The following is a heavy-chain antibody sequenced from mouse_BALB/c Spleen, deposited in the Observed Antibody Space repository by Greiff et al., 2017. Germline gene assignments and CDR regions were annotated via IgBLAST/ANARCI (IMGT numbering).Heavy chain of an antibody. V-gene: IGHV14-3*02. CDR1: GFNIKDTY. CDR3: ARSDYGSSEGFAY. D-gene: IGHD1-1*01. Sequence: VQLKQSGAELVKPGASVKLSCTASGFNIKDTYMHWVKQRPEQGLEWIGRIDPANGNTKYDPKFQGKATITADTSSNTAYLQLSSLTSEDTAVYYCARSDYGSSEGFAYWGQGTLVTVSA. J-gene: IGHJ3*01. CDR2: IDPANGNT.